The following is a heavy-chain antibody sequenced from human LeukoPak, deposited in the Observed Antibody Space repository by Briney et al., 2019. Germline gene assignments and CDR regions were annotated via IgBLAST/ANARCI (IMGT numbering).Heavy chain of an antibody. V-gene: IGHV1-2*04. D-gene: IGHD4-11*01. Sequence: ASLKVSCKASGYTFIGYYIHWVRQAPGQGLEWMGRINLNSGATDYAQKFQGWVAMTRDTSINTAYMVFNRLKSDDTAVYYCARDWSMTTLDYWGQGTLVTVSS. J-gene: IGHJ4*02. CDR3: ARDWSMTTLDY. CDR1: GYTFIGYY. CDR2: INLNSGAT.